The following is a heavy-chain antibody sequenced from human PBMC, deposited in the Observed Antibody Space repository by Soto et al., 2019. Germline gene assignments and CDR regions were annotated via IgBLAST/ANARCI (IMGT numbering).Heavy chain of an antibody. Sequence: EVQLVESGGGLVKPGGSLRLSCAASGFTFSSYSMNWVRQAPGKGLEWVSSISSSSSYIYYADSVKGRFTISRDSAQTSLYLQMTSLTAENTAVYYCASEQWSGGMDIWGQGTTVTVSS. CDR2: ISSSSSYI. CDR3: ASEQWSGGMDI. J-gene: IGHJ6*02. V-gene: IGHV3-21*01. D-gene: IGHD6-19*01. CDR1: GFTFSSYS.